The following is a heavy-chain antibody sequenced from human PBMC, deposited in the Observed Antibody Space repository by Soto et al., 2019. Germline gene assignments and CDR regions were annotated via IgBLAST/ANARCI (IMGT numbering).Heavy chain of an antibody. CDR3: ARVEYSYGLSSHFDY. D-gene: IGHD5-18*01. CDR2: ISAYNGNT. CDR1: GYAFTSYG. J-gene: IGHJ4*02. Sequence: GASVKVSCKASGYAFTSYGISWVRQAPGQGLEWMGWISAYNGNTNYAQKLQGRVTMTTDTSTSTAYMELRSLRSDDTAVYYCARVEYSYGLSSHFDYWGQGTLVTVSS. V-gene: IGHV1-18*01.